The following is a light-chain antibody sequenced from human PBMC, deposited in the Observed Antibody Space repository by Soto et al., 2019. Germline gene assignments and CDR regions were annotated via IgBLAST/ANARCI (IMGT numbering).Light chain of an antibody. J-gene: IGLJ1*01. CDR1: STDVGAYNY. Sequence: QSVLAQPASVSGSPGQSITISCTGTSTDVGAYNYVAWYQQHPGKAPKLIIYAVTNRPSGVSYRFSASKSGNTASLTISGLHSEDEADYYCISYTGKSASYVFGTGTKVTVL. V-gene: IGLV2-14*01. CDR3: ISYTGKSASYV. CDR2: AVT.